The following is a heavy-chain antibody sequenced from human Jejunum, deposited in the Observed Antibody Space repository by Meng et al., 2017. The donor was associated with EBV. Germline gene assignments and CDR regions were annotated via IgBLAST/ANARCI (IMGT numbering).Heavy chain of an antibody. CDR3: ARRNYGDYGDGFDY. D-gene: IGHD4-17*01. CDR1: GYTFTEYA. J-gene: IGHJ4*02. V-gene: IGHV1-3*04. Sequence: QLQPLQSGSEVKKNXXXXXXXCKASGYTFTEYAMHWLRQAPGQRLEWMGWFSTANDNTKYSQKFQGRVTITRDTSASTGYMELSSLRSEDTAVYYCARRNYGDYGDGFDYWGQGTLVTVSS. CDR2: FSTANDNT.